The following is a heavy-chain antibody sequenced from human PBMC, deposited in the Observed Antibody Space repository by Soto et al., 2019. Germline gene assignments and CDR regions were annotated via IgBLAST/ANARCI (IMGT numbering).Heavy chain of an antibody. J-gene: IGHJ4*02. Sequence: QVQLVESGGGVVQPGRSLRLSCAASGFTFSSYGMHWVRQAPGKGLEWVAVISYDGSNKYYADSVKGRSTIPRDNSTNTLYLQMNSLRAEDTAVYYCAQAEVTVVTPYYFDYWGQGTLVTVSS. CDR3: AQAEVTVVTPYYFDY. D-gene: IGHD2-21*02. CDR2: ISYDGSNK. CDR1: GFTFSSYG. V-gene: IGHV3-30*18.